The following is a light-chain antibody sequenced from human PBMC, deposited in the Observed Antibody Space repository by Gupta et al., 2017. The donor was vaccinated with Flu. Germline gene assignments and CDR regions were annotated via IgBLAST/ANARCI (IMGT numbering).Light chain of an antibody. CDR2: EVS. CDR1: SSDVGGYNY. J-gene: IGLJ2*01. Sequence: QSALTQPASVSGSPGQSLPLSCTGTSSDVGGYNYVSWYQQHPGKAPKLMIYEVSNRPSGVSNRFSGSKSGNTASLTISGLQAEDEADYYCSSYTSSSTPVFGGGTKLTVL. V-gene: IGLV2-14*01. CDR3: SSYTSSSTPV.